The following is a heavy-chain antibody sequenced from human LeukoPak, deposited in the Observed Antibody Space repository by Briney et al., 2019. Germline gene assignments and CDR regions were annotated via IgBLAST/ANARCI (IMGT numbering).Heavy chain of an antibody. D-gene: IGHD3-10*01. CDR3: ARAHVVRGVIGYYYYGTDV. Sequence: PSQTLSLTCAVSGGSISSGGYSWSWIRQPPGKGLEWIGYIYHSGSTYYNPSLKSRVTISVDRSKNQFSLKLSSVTAADTAVYYCARAHVVRGVIGYYYYGTDVWGQGTTVTVSS. CDR1: GGSISSGGYS. V-gene: IGHV4-30-2*01. CDR2: IYHSGST. J-gene: IGHJ6*02.